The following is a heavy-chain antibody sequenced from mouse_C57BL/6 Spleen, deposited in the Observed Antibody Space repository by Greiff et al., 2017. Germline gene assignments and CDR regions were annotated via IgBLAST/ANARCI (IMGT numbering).Heavy chain of an antibody. D-gene: IGHD1-1*01. CDR2: IHPNNGGT. CDR3: ARDWTFYYGTSYHYYAMDY. Sequence: VQLQQSGPELVKPGASVKMSCKASGYTFTDYNMHWVKQSHGKSLEWIGYIHPNNGGTSYNQKFKGKATWTVNKSSSTAYMGLRSLTSEDSAVYYCARDWTFYYGTSYHYYAMDYWGQGTSVTGST. V-gene: IGHV1-22*01. CDR1: GYTFTDYN. J-gene: IGHJ4*01.